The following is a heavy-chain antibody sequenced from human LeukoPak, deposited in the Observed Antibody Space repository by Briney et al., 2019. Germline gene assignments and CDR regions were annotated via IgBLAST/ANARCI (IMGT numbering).Heavy chain of an antibody. J-gene: IGHJ4*02. CDR1: GFTFSSYA. CDR2: ISGSGGST. V-gene: IGHV3-23*01. CDR3: AKGVDGSRYYFDY. D-gene: IGHD2-2*01. Sequence: GWSLRLSCAASGFTFSSYAMSWVRQAPGKGLEWVSAISGSGGSTYYADSVKGRFTIPRDTSKNTLYLQMNSLRAEVTAVYYCAKGVDGSRYYFDYWGQGTLVTVSS.